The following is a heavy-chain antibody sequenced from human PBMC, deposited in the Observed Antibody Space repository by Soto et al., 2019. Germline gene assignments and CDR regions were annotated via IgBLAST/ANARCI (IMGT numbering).Heavy chain of an antibody. D-gene: IGHD6-13*01. CDR3: ARVSAGSSWYNPPYYFDY. Sequence: SQTLSLTCAISGDSVSSNSAAWNWIRQSPSRGLEWLGRTYYRSKWYNDYAVSVKSRITINPDTSKNQFSLQLNSVTPEDTAVYYCARVSAGSSWYNPPYYFDYWGQGTLVTVSS. CDR2: TYYRSKWYN. V-gene: IGHV6-1*01. CDR1: GDSVSSNSAA. J-gene: IGHJ4*02.